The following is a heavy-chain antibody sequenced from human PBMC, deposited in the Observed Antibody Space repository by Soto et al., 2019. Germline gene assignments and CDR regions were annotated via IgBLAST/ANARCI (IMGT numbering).Heavy chain of an antibody. Sequence: ASETLSLTCAVSGGSISSGGYSWSWIRQPPGKGLEWIGYIYHSGSTYYNPSLKSRATISVDRSKNQFSLKLSSVTAADTAVYYCARGYSSSSLSLDWFDPWGQGTLVTVSS. CDR2: IYHSGST. J-gene: IGHJ5*02. D-gene: IGHD6-6*01. V-gene: IGHV4-30-2*01. CDR1: GGSISSGGYS. CDR3: ARGYSSSSLSLDWFDP.